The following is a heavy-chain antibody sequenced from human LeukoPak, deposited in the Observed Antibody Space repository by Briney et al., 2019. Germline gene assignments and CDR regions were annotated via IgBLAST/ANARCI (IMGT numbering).Heavy chain of an antibody. CDR1: GGSISSYY. CDR3: AREDEGRAAAGI. V-gene: IGHV3-53*01. D-gene: IGHD6-13*01. J-gene: IGHJ1*01. Sequence: ETLSLTCTVSGGSISSYYMSWVRQAPGKGMEWVSVIYSGGSTYYADSVKGRFTISRDNAKKSLYLQMNSLRAEDTAVYYCAREDEGRAAAGIWGQGTLVTVSS. CDR2: IYSGGST.